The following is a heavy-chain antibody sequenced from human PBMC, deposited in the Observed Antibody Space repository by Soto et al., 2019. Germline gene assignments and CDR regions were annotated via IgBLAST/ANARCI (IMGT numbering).Heavy chain of an antibody. CDR3: ARDQLAPRVYMRYHHSGMAF. D-gene: IGHD6-6*01. Sequence: TKCVPWTVSDGSIRSRGYYWSLKRQHPGKGLEWIGYIYYSGSTYYNPSLKSRVTISVDTSKNQFCLKLSSVTAADTAVYYCARDQLAPRVYMRYHHSGMAFWVQGSTV. V-gene: IGHV4-31*02. J-gene: IGHJ6*02. CDR1: DGSIRSRGYY. CDR2: IYYSGST.